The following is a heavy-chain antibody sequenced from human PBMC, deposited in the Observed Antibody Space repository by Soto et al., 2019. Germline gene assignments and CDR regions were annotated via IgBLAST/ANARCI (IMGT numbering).Heavy chain of an antibody. CDR1: GFTFSSYW. J-gene: IGHJ6*02. Sequence: GSLRLSCAASGFTFSSYWMSWVRQAPGKGLEWVANIKQDGSEKYYVDSVKGRFTISRDNAKNSLYLQMNSLRAEDTAVYYCARAAAAGTRYYYYYYGMDVWGQGTTVTVS. CDR2: IKQDGSEK. CDR3: ARAAAAGTRYYYYYYGMDV. D-gene: IGHD6-13*01. V-gene: IGHV3-7*01.